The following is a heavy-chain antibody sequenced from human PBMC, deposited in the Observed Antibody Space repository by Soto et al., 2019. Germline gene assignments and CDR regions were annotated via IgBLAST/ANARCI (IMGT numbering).Heavy chain of an antibody. CDR3: ARGNRFDP. Sequence: QVQLQQWGAGLLKPSETLSLTCAVYGGSFSGYYWSWIRQPPGKGLEWIGEINHSGSTNYNPSLKSRVNISVDTSKNQFSLKLSSVTAADTAVYYCARGNRFDPWGQGTLVTVSS. CDR2: INHSGST. V-gene: IGHV4-34*01. CDR1: GGSFSGYY. J-gene: IGHJ5*02.